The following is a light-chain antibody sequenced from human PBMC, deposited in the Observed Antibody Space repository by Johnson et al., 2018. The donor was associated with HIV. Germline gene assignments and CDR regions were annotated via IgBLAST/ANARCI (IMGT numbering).Light chain of an antibody. V-gene: IGLV1-51*01. CDR2: DNN. CDR3: GTWDSSLSAGV. J-gene: IGLJ1*01. CDR1: SSNIGNNY. Sequence: QSVLTQPPSVSAAPGQKVTISCSGSSSNIGNNYVSWYQQLPGTAPKLLIYDNNKRPSGIPDRFSGSKSGTSATLGITVLQTGDEADYYCGTWDSSLSAGVFGTGTKVTGL.